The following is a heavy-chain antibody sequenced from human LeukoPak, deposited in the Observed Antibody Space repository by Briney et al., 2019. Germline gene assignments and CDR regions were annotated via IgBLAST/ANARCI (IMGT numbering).Heavy chain of an antibody. D-gene: IGHD3-3*01. CDR2: ISNDGSRK. CDR3: ARDRAWNYFDY. CDR1: GVTLSNYA. Sequence: GGSLRLSCAASGVTLSNYAMSWARQAPGKGLEWVAIISNDGSRKYYAHSVEGRFTISRDNSKNTLYLQMDSLRAEDTAVYYCARDRAWNYFDYWGQGTLVTVSS. J-gene: IGHJ4*02. V-gene: IGHV3-30*03.